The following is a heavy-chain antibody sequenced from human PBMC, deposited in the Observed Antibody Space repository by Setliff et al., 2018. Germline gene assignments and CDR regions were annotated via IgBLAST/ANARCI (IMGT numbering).Heavy chain of an antibody. V-gene: IGHV1-3*01. CDR3: ARDGFEIVVVPAAIYYYYYMDV. CDR2: INAGNGNT. D-gene: IGHD2-2*01. CDR1: GYTFTSYA. Sequence: ASVKVSCKASGYTFTSYAMHWVRQAPGQRLEWMGWINAGNGNTKYSQKFQGRVTITRDISASTAYMELSSLRSEDTAVYYCARDGFEIVVVPAAIYYYYYMDVWGKGTTVTVSS. J-gene: IGHJ6*03.